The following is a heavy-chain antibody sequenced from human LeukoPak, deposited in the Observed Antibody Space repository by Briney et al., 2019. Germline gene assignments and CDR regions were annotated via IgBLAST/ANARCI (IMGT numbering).Heavy chain of an antibody. CDR1: GYTFISYH. CDR2: ISAYNGNT. CDR3: ARRYGSGSYDY. V-gene: IGHV1-18*01. D-gene: IGHD3-10*01. Sequence: ASVKVSCKASGYTFISYHISWVRQAPGQGLEWMGWISAYNGNTNYAQKIQGRVTMTTDTSTSTAYMELRSLGSDDTAVYYCARRYGSGSYDYWGQGTLVTVSS. J-gene: IGHJ4*02.